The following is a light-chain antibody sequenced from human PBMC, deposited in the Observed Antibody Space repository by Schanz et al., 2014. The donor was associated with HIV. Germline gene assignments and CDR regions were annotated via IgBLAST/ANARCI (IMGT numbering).Light chain of an antibody. CDR3: SSYAGTTPFVV. Sequence: QSVLTQPPSVSGSPGQSVIISCTGTTSDIGNYDRVSWYQQPPGSAPKLLIFEVDIRPSGVPDRFSGSKSGNTASLTISGLRPEDEADYYCSSYAGTTPFVVFGGGTKLTVL. CDR2: EVD. CDR1: TSDIGNYDR. V-gene: IGLV2-18*02. J-gene: IGLJ2*01.